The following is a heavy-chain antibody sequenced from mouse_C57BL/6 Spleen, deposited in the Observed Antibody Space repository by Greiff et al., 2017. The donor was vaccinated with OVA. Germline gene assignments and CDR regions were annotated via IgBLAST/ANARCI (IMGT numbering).Heavy chain of an antibody. CDR3: VRDDYYGSSYGYFDV. D-gene: IGHD1-1*01. V-gene: IGHV10-3*01. Sequence: EVQLVESGGGLVQPKGSLKLSCAASGFTFNTYAMHWVRQAPGKGLEWVARIRSKSSNYATYYADSVKDRFTISRDDSQSMLYLQMNNLKTEDTAMYYCVRDDYYGSSYGYFDVWGTGTTVTVSS. CDR1: GFTFNTYA. CDR2: IRSKSSNYAT. J-gene: IGHJ1*03.